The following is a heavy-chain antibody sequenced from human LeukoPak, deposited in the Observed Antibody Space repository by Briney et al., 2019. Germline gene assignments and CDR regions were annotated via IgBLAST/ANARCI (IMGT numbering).Heavy chain of an antibody. J-gene: IGHJ4*02. CDR3: GRDLSGWYGHDY. D-gene: IGHD6-19*01. CDR1: GFTFDDYC. Sequence: GGSLRLSCAASGFTFDDYCMSWVRQAPGKGLEWLAGINWNGGTTCYSDSVKGRFTISRDNAKNSLYLQMDSLRAEDTALYYCGRDLSGWYGHDYWGQGNLVTVSS. CDR2: INWNGGTT. V-gene: IGHV3-20*04.